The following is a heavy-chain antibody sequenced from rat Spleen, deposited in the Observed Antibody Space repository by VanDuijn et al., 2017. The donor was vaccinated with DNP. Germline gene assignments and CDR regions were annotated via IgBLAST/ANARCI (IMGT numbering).Heavy chain of an antibody. V-gene: IGHV5-25*01. CDR1: GFTFGYYY. J-gene: IGHJ2*01. D-gene: IGHD1-11*01. Sequence: EVQLVESGGGLIQPGRSIKLSCAASGFTFGYYYMAWVRQAPTKGLEWVASISTGGGDTYYGDSVRGRFTISRDNAKNTLYLQMDSLRSEDAATYYCTSVRTNYGGWSDYFDYWGQGVMVTVSS. CDR2: ISTGGGDT. CDR3: TSVRTNYGGWSDYFDY.